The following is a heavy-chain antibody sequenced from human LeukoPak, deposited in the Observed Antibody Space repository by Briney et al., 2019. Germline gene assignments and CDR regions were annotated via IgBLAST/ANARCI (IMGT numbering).Heavy chain of an antibody. D-gene: IGHD4-17*01. CDR2: ISYDGSNK. Sequence: QPGRSLRLSCAASGFTFSSYGMHWVRQAPGKGLEWVAVISYDGSNKYYADSVKGRFTISRDNSKNSLYLQMNSLRAEDTAVYYCARDPVWRYGDTANYYYYGMDVWGQGTTVTVSS. V-gene: IGHV3-30*03. CDR1: GFTFSSYG. J-gene: IGHJ6*02. CDR3: ARDPVWRYGDTANYYYYGMDV.